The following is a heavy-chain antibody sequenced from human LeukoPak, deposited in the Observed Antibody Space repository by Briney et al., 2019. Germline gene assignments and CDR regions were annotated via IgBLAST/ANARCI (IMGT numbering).Heavy chain of an antibody. J-gene: IGHJ4*02. CDR3: ARYIWGSYPTFEDY. Sequence: TSETLSLTCTVSGGSISSYYWSWIRQPPGKGLEWIGYISYGGSTNYNPSLKSRVTISVDTSKNQLSLKLNSVTAADTAVYYCARYIWGSYPTFEDYWGQGSLVTVSS. V-gene: IGHV4-59*01. D-gene: IGHD3-16*02. CDR2: ISYGGST. CDR1: GGSISSYY.